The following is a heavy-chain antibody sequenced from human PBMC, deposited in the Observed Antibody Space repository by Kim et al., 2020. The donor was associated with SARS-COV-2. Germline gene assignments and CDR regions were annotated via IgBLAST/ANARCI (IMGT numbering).Heavy chain of an antibody. V-gene: IGHV5-51*01. CDR2: INPDDADA. CDR1: GYTFSTYW. D-gene: IGHD2-2*01. CDR3: ARSPFCTTSTSCTLEDY. Sequence: GESLKISCKGSGYTFSTYWIGWVRQMPGKGLEWMGIINPDDADARYSPSFQGQVTISADTSINTAYLQWSSLKASDTAMYYCARSPFCTTSTSCTLEDYW. J-gene: IGHJ4*01.